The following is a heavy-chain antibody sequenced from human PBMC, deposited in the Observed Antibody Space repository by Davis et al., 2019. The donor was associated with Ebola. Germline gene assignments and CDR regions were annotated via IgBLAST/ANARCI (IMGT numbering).Heavy chain of an antibody. Sequence: AASVKVSCKASGYTFTDYAMNWVRQAPGQGLEWMGWINTNTGNPTYAQGFTGRFVFSLDTSVNTAYLEITSLKAEDAAVYFCASSGSHYYIMDVWGQGTTVTVSS. CDR1: GYTFTDYA. D-gene: IGHD3-22*01. CDR3: ASSGSHYYIMDV. J-gene: IGHJ6*02. V-gene: IGHV7-4-1*02. CDR2: INTNTGNP.